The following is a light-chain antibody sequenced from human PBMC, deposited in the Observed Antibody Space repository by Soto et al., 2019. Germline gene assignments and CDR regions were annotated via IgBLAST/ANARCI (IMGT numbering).Light chain of an antibody. CDR2: DVS. CDR1: SSDVGGYNY. Sequence: QYALTQPASVSGSPGQSITISCTGTSSDVGGYNYVSWYQQHPGKAPKLMIYDVSNRPSGVSNRFSGSKSGNTASLTISGLQAEDEADYYCSSYTSSSRYVFGTGTKVTVL. CDR3: SSYTSSSRYV. J-gene: IGLJ1*01. V-gene: IGLV2-14*01.